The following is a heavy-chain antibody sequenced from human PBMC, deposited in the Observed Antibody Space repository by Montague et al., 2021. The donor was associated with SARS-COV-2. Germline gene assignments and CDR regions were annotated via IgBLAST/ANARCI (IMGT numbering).Heavy chain of an antibody. CDR3: ARGPRITMIVVVITDIWFDP. CDR2: INHSGST. CDR1: GGSISSYY. Sequence: SETLSLTSTVSGGSISSYYWSWIRQPPGKGLEWIGEINHSGSTNYNPSLKSRVTISVDTSKNQFSLKLSSVTAADTAVYYCARGPRITMIVVVITDIWFDPWGQGTLVTVS. D-gene: IGHD3-22*01. J-gene: IGHJ5*02. V-gene: IGHV4-34*01.